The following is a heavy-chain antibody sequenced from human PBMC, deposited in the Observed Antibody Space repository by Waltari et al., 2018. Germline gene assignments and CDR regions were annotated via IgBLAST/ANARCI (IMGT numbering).Heavy chain of an antibody. D-gene: IGHD3-3*01. J-gene: IGHJ4*02. CDR2: VKQDGGEQ. V-gene: IGHV3-7*01. CDR1: GFLFSANW. Sequence: EVQLVESGGGLVQPGGSLRLPCEASGFLFSANWMAWVRRAPGTGLEWVAGVKQDGGEQYYVDSVKGRFTISRDNAKNSLYLQMNGLRAEDTAVYYCARSAFWTFDYWGQGTLVTVSS. CDR3: ARSAFWTFDY.